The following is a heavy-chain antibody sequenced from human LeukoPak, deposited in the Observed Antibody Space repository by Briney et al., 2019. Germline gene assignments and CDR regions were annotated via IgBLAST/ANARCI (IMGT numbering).Heavy chain of an antibody. Sequence: GGSLRLSCAASGFTFSSYIMNWVRQAPGKGLGWVSYISSSSSTISYADSVKGRFTLSRDNAKHSLNLQMNRLRPEDTAVYYCARTGIYCTSTSCSNYFHYGGQGPLVTVSS. CDR2: ISSSSSTI. J-gene: IGHJ4*02. V-gene: IGHV3-48*04. CDR3: ARTGIYCTSTSCSNYFHY. CDR1: GFTFSSYI. D-gene: IGHD2-2*01.